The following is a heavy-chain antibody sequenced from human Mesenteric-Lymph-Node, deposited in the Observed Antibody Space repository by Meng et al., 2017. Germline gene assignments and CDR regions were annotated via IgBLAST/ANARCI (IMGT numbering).Heavy chain of an antibody. D-gene: IGHD5-12*01. CDR1: GYTFTSYY. CDR2: INPSGGST. J-gene: IGHJ6*02. Sequence: ASVKVSCKASGYTFTSYYMHWVRQAPGQGLEWMGIINPSGGSTSYAQKFQGRVTMTRDTSTSTVYMELSSLRSEDTAVYYCARDGYSGYGPDYYYYGMDVWGQGTTVTVSS. CDR3: ARDGYSGYGPDYYYYGMDV. V-gene: IGHV1-46*01.